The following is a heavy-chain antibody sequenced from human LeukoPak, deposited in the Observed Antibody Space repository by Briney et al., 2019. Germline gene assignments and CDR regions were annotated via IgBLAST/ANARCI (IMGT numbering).Heavy chain of an antibody. V-gene: IGHV4-61*01. CDR3: ARGGRGWLQSFFDY. CDR2: IYYSGST. D-gene: IGHD5-24*01. J-gene: IGHJ4*02. CDR1: GGSVSSGSYY. Sequence: PSETLSLTCTVSGGSVSSGSYYWSWIRQPPGTGLEWIGYIYYSGSTNYNPSLKSRVTISVDTSKNQFSLKLSSVTAADTAVYYCARGGRGWLQSFFDYWGQGTLVTVSS.